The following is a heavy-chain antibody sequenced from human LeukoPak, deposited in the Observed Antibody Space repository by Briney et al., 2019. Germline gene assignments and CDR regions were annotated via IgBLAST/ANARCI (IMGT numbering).Heavy chain of an antibody. Sequence: GGSLRLSCAASGSTFSNYAMTWVRQAPGKGLEWVSGISASGGTTYYADSVKGRFTISRDNSKNTLYLQMNSLRAEDTAVYYCAKRPRDTSGYYLGAFDIWGQGTMVTVSS. V-gene: IGHV3-23*01. CDR2: ISASGGTT. CDR1: GSTFSNYA. J-gene: IGHJ3*02. CDR3: AKRPRDTSGYYLGAFDI. D-gene: IGHD3-22*01.